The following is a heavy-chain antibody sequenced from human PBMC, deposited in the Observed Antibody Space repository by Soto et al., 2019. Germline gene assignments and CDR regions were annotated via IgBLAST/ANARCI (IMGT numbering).Heavy chain of an antibody. Sequence: GGSLRLSCGASGFTFSNAWMNWVRQAPGKGLEWVGRIKSKTDGGTTDYAAPVKGRFTISRDDSKNTLYLQMNSLKTEDTAVYYCTALFGAFCTNGVCYMGYFDYWGQGT. V-gene: IGHV3-15*07. D-gene: IGHD2-8*01. CDR2: IKSKTDGGTT. CDR1: GFTFSNAW. CDR3: TALFGAFCTNGVCYMGYFDY. J-gene: IGHJ4*02.